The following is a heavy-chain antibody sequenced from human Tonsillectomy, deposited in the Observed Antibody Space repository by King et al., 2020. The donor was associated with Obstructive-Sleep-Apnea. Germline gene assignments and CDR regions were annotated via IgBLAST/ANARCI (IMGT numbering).Heavy chain of an antibody. D-gene: IGHD3-16*02. CDR1: GFTFSNYG. J-gene: IGHJ3*01. Sequence: VQLVESGGGVVQPGESLRLSCAASGFTFSNYGMHWVRQAPGKGLEWLAFIPYDGSSEYFADSVKGRFTISRDNSKNTLSLQMNILRAEDTAVYYCAKNRGGGYQEAFDVWGQGTMVTVSS. V-gene: IGHV3-30*02. CDR3: AKNRGGGYQEAFDV. CDR2: IPYDGSSE.